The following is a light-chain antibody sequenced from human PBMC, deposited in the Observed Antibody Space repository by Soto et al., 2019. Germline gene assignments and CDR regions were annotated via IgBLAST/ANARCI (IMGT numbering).Light chain of an antibody. Sequence: EIVMTQSPATLSVSPGERATLSCRASQSVSTNLAWYQQNPGQSPRLLIYGTSTRATGVPARFSGGGSGTEFTLTINSLQSEDFAVYFCHQYNFWPTFGQGTKVDIK. CDR2: GTS. CDR3: HQYNFWPT. V-gene: IGKV3-15*01. CDR1: QSVSTN. J-gene: IGKJ1*01.